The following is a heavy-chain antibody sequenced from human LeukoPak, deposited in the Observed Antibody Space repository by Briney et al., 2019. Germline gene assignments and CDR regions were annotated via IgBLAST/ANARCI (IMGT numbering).Heavy chain of an antibody. CDR3: ARGPIIDIVVIPAAADYYHMDV. CDR2: ISAYNGNT. J-gene: IGHJ6*03. CDR1: GYPLTSYG. Sequence: EASVKVSCKASGYPLTSYGISWVRQAPGQGLEWMGWISAYNGNTRYAQKLQGRVTMTTDSSTSTAYMELRSLRSDDTAVYYCARGPIIDIVVIPAAADYYHMDVWGKGTTVTVSS. V-gene: IGHV1-18*01. D-gene: IGHD2-2*01.